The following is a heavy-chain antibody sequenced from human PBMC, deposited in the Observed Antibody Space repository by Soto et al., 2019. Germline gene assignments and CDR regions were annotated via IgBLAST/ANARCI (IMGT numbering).Heavy chain of an antibody. D-gene: IGHD1-20*01. CDR2: IYYSGST. Sequence: KPSETLSLTCTVSGGSISSYYWSWIRQPPGKGLEWIGYIYYSGSTNYNPSLKSRVTISVDTSKNQFSLKLSSVTAADTAVYYCARGMGNWQRNYYFYYGMDVCVQGTTVTVS. J-gene: IGHJ6*02. CDR1: GGSISSYY. CDR3: ARGMGNWQRNYYFYYGMDV. V-gene: IGHV4-59*01.